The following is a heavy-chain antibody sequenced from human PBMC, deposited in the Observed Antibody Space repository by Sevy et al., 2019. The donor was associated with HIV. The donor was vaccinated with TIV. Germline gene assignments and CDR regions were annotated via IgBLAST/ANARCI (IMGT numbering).Heavy chain of an antibody. Sequence: GGSLRLSCVASGFTFRSYDMHWVRLAPGKGLQWVAFIQYNGNDKYYADSVKGRFTISRDNSKNTLYLQMDSLRPEDTAVDYCAREVLRQGECSGTNCYKTLDLWGQGIQVTVSS. V-gene: IGHV3-30*02. J-gene: IGHJ5*02. CDR1: GFTFRSYD. CDR3: AREVLRQGECSGTNCYKTLDL. D-gene: IGHD2-2*02. CDR2: IQYNGNDK.